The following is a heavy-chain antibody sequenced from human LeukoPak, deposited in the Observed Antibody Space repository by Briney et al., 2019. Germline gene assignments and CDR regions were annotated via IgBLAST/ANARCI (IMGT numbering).Heavy chain of an antibody. J-gene: IGHJ5*02. CDR3: ARASGVLPSFEWANWFDT. CDR1: GGSFSGYY. D-gene: IGHD3-9*01. CDR2: IHYSGST. Sequence: SETLSLTCAVYGGSFSGYYWSWIRQPPGRGLEWIGTIHYSGSTFYKPPLKSRLTVSADTSRNQFYMKLSSVTAANTAVYYCARASGVLPSFEWANWFDTWGQGSLVTVSS. V-gene: IGHV4-34*01.